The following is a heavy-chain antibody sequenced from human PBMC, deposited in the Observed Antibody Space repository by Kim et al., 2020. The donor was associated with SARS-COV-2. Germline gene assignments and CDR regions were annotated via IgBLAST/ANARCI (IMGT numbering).Heavy chain of an antibody. Sequence: GSLRLSCAASGFTFSSYSMNWVRQAPGKGLEWVSSISSSSSYIYYADSVKGRFTISRDNAKNSLYLQMNSLRAEDTAVYYCARDGSDSQWLMGLDYWGQGTLVTVSS. D-gene: IGHD6-19*01. CDR1: GFTFSSYS. CDR3: ARDGSDSQWLMGLDY. CDR2: ISSSSSYI. J-gene: IGHJ4*02. V-gene: IGHV3-21*01.